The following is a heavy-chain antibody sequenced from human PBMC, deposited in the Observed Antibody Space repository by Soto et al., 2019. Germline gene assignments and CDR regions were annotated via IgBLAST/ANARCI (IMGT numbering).Heavy chain of an antibody. V-gene: IGHV4-31*03. Sequence: QVQLQESGPGLVKPSQTLSLTCTVSGGSISGDVYYWSWIRQHPGKGLEWIGYIYYSGSTYYNPSLKSRVTISVDTSKNQFSLKLTSVTAADTAVYYCARDDYYGSGSKFDPWGQGTLVTVSS. CDR2: IYYSGST. CDR1: GGSISGDVYY. J-gene: IGHJ5*02. D-gene: IGHD3-10*01. CDR3: ARDDYYGSGSKFDP.